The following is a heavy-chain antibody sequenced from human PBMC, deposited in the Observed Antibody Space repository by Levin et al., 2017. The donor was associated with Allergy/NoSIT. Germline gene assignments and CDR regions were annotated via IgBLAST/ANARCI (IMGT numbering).Heavy chain of an antibody. CDR1: GFTISDYA. D-gene: IGHD5-18*01. J-gene: IGHJ4*02. CDR3: AKTGGYISAGFDA. V-gene: IGHV3-23*01. Sequence: GGSLRLSCAASGFTISDYAMAWVRQAPGKGLDWVSGVSGDGLLTYYVDSVKGRFTISRDKSKNTLHLQMSSLRTEDTAFYSCAKTGGYISAGFDAWGQGTLVTVAS. CDR2: VSGDGLLT.